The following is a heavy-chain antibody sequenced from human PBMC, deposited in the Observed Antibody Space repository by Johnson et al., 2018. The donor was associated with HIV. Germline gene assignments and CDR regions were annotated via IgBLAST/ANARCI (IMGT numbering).Heavy chain of an antibody. Sequence: VQLVESGGAVVQPGGSLRLSCAASGFTFDDYGMHWVRQAPGKGLEWVSLIIWDGDCTHYADSVEGRFTISRDNAKNSLYLQMNSLRAEDTVVYYCARQRDPYNGTWFRGAFDIWGQGTMVTVSS. CDR3: ARQRDPYNGTWFRGAFDI. V-gene: IGHV3-43D*04. CDR1: GFTFDDYG. CDR2: IIWDGDCT. D-gene: IGHD6-13*01. J-gene: IGHJ3*02.